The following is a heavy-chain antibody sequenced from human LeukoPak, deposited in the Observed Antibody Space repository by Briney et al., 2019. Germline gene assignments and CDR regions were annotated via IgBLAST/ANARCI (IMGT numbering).Heavy chain of an antibody. Sequence: GGFLRLSCAASGFTFSSYAMSWVRQAPGKGLEWVSAISGSGGSTYYADSVKGRFTISRDNSKDTLYLQMNSLRAEDTAVYYCAKVRGYYYDSSGYFGYWSQGTLVTVSS. CDR1: GFTFSSYA. V-gene: IGHV3-23*01. CDR3: AKVRGYYYDSSGYFGY. CDR2: ISGSGGST. J-gene: IGHJ4*02. D-gene: IGHD3-22*01.